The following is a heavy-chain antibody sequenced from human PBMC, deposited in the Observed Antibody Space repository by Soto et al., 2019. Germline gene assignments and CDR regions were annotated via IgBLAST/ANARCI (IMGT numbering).Heavy chain of an antibody. J-gene: IGHJ6*02. D-gene: IGHD1-26*01. Sequence: PGGSLRLSCAASGFTFSNAWMNWVRQAPGKGLEWVGRIKSKTDGGTTDYAAPVKGRFTISRDDSKNTLYLQMNSLKTDDTAVYYCTTVKELLPYYYYGMDVWGQGTTVTVSS. CDR2: IKSKTDGGTT. V-gene: IGHV3-15*07. CDR3: TTVKELLPYYYYGMDV. CDR1: GFTFSNAW.